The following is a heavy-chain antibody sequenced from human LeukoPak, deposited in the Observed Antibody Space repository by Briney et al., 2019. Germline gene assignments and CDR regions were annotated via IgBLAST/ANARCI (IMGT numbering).Heavy chain of an antibody. Sequence: ASVKVPCKASGYTFTGYYMHWVRQAPGQGLEWMGWINPNSGGTNYAQKFQGRVTMTRDTSISTAYMELSRLRSDDMAVYYCARVWSWSDFDYWGQGTLVNVSS. CDR3: ARVWSWSDFDY. D-gene: IGHD2-15*01. J-gene: IGHJ4*02. V-gene: IGHV1-2*02. CDR2: INPNSGGT. CDR1: GYTFTGYY.